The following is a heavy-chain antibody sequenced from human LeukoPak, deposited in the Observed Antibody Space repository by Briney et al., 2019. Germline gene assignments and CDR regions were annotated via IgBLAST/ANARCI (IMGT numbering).Heavy chain of an antibody. CDR1: GYSFTGYY. CDR2: INPSGGST. D-gene: IGHD3-3*01. V-gene: IGHV1-46*01. CDR3: ARDRRGWSGRDY. Sequence: ASVKVSCKPSGYSFTGYYVHWVRQAPGQGLEWMGIINPSGGSTSYAQKFQGRVTMTRDTSTSTVYMELSSLRSEDTAVYYCARDRRGWSGRDYWGQGTLVTVSS. J-gene: IGHJ4*02.